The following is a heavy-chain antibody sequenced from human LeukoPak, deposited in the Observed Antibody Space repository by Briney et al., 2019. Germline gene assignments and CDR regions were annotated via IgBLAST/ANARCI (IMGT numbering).Heavy chain of an antibody. CDR3: ARSRDGYPDY. CDR2: INYSGST. CDR1: GGSISNYY. V-gene: IGHV4-59*08. J-gene: IGHJ4*02. D-gene: IGHD5-24*01. Sequence: SETLSLTCTVSGGSISNYYWSWIRQPPGKGLEWIAYINYSGSTNYNPSLKSRVTISVDTSKNQFSLKLSSVTAADTAVYYCARSRDGYPDYWGQGTLVTVSS.